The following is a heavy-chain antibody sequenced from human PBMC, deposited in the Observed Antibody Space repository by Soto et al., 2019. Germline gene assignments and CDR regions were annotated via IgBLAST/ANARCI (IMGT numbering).Heavy chain of an antibody. V-gene: IGHV3-30-3*01. J-gene: IGHJ4*02. CDR2: ISYDGSNK. CDR1: GFTFSTYA. D-gene: IGHD6-19*01. CDR3: ARIPYRSGCAIDY. Sequence: PGGSLRLSCAASGFTFSTYAMHWVRQAPGEGLEWVALISYDGSNKYYADSVKGRFTISRDNSKNTLYLQMSSLRAEDTAVYYCARIPYRSGCAIDYWGQGTLVTVSS.